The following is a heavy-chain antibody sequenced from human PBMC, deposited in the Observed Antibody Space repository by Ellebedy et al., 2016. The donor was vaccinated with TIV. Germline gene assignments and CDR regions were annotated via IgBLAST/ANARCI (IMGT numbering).Heavy chain of an antibody. CDR2: INPISGGT. CDR1: GYTFTVYY. Sequence: AASVKVSCKASGYTFTVYYMHWVRQAPGQGLEWMGWINPISGGTNYAQRFQGRVTMTRDTSISTGYMELSRLRSDDTAVYYCERWVGDYGSGGQFDSWGQGTLVTVSS. CDR3: ERWVGDYGSGGQFDS. J-gene: IGHJ5*01. V-gene: IGHV1-2*02. D-gene: IGHD3-10*01.